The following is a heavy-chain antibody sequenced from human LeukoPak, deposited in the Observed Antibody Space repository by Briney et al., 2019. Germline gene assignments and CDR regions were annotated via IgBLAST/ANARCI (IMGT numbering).Heavy chain of an antibody. CDR3: ARGALNYYFDY. D-gene: IGHD1-20*01. Sequence: SCMGSEYSFTSYWSGWVRQLHGKEMEWMGIIYPGDSDTRYSPSFQGQVTISADKSISTAYLQWSSLKASDTAMYYCARGALNYYFDYWGQGTLVTVSS. J-gene: IGHJ4*02. CDR1: EYSFTSYW. V-gene: IGHV5-51*01. CDR2: IYPGDSDT.